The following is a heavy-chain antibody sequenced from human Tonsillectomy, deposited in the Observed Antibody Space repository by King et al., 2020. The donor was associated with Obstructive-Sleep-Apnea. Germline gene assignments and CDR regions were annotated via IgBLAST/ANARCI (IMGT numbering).Heavy chain of an antibody. CDR3: ARHFYSSGYLGCFDC. CDR2: IYYSGST. V-gene: IGHV4-59*08. CDR1: CGSMRSYY. Sequence: QLQESGPGLVKPSETLSLTCTVSCGSMRSYYWSWIRQPPGKGLEWIGYIYYSGSTNYNPSLKSRVTVSLDPSKNLFSLNLTSVTAADTAVYYCARHFYSSGYLGCFDCWGQGTLVTVSS. J-gene: IGHJ4*02. D-gene: IGHD6-19*01.